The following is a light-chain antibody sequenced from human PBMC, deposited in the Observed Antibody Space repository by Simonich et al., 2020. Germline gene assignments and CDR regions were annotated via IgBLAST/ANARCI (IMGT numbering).Light chain of an antibody. CDR2: GAS. V-gene: IGKV3-15*01. CDR3: QQYNNWPLT. J-gene: IGKJ3*01. CDR1: QSVSSN. Sequence: EIVLTQSPGTLSVSPGERATLSCRASQSVSSNLAWYQKKPGQAPRLLIYGASTRATGIPARFSGSGSGTEFTLTISSMQSEDFAVYYCQQYNNWPLTFGPGTKVDIK.